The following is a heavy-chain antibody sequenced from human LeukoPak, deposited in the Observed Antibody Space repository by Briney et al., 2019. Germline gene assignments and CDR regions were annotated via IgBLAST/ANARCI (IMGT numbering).Heavy chain of an antibody. Sequence: ASVKVSCKASGYTFSSYDINWVRQATGQGLEWMGWMNPNSGDRGYAQKFQGRVTITRNISISTAYMELSSLRSDDTAVYYCARDSDYDILTGGRDAFDIWGQGTMVTVSS. J-gene: IGHJ3*02. CDR1: GYTFSSYD. CDR2: MNPNSGDR. CDR3: ARDSDYDILTGGRDAFDI. V-gene: IGHV1-8*03. D-gene: IGHD3-9*01.